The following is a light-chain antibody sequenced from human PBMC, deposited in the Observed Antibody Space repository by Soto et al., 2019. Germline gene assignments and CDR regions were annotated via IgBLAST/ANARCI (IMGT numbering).Light chain of an antibody. CDR3: SSYTTRSTYV. Sequence: QSVLTQPASVSGSPGQSLTIPCTGTSRDIGFYNYVSWYQQYPGNAPKLIIFDVSNRPSGVSGRFSGSKSGNTASLTISGLLPEDGADYYCSSYTTRSTYVFGSGTKVTVL. CDR1: SRDIGFYNY. J-gene: IGLJ1*01. V-gene: IGLV2-14*03. CDR2: DVS.